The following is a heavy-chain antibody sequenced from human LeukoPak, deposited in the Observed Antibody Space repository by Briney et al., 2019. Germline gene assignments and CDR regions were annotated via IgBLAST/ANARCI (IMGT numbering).Heavy chain of an antibody. CDR1: GGSISSYS. J-gene: IGHJ5*02. CDR3: ARGMTTGPDP. CDR2: IYYSGST. V-gene: IGHV4-59*08. D-gene: IGHD4-17*01. Sequence: SETLSHTCTVSGGSISSYSWSWIRQPPGKGLEWIGYIYYSGSTNYNPSLKSRLTISVDTSKNQFSLKLSSVTAADTAVYYCARGMTTGPDPWGQGTLVTVSS.